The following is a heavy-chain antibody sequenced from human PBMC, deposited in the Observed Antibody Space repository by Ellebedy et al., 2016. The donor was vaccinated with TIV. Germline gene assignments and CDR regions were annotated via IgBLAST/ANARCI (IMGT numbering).Heavy chain of an antibody. CDR1: GFTFSNYG. J-gene: IGHJ5*02. D-gene: IGHD3-9*01. CDR3: ARLPSDILTGSGTWFDP. V-gene: IGHV4-59*04. Sequence: GSLRLSCAASGFTFSNYGMHWVRQPPGKGLEWIGTIYYSGSAYYNPSLRSRVTMSVDTSKNQFSLRLTSVTAADTAVYYRARLPSDILTGSGTWFDPWGQGTLVTVSS. CDR2: IYYSGSA.